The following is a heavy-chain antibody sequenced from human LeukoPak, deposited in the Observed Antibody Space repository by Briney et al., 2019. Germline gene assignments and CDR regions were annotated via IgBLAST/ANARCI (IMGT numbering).Heavy chain of an antibody. CDR3: AKYQQYQLLYGNLDY. D-gene: IGHD2-2*02. V-gene: IGHV3-23*01. CDR1: GFTFSSYA. J-gene: IGHJ4*02. CDR2: ISGSGGST. Sequence: GGSLRLSCAASGFTFSSYAMSWVRQAPGKGLEWVSAISGSGGSTYYADSVKGRFTISRDNSKNTLYLQMNSLRAEHTAVYYCAKYQQYQLLYGNLDYWGQGTLVTVSS.